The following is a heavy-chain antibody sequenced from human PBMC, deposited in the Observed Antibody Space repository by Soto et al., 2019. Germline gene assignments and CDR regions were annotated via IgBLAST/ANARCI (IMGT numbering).Heavy chain of an antibody. D-gene: IGHD6-13*01. CDR2: ISAYNGNT. CDR3: ARTRRLITAVGIPFDP. V-gene: IGHV1-18*01. CDR1: GYTFTSYG. J-gene: IGHJ5*02. Sequence: QVHLVQSGAEVKKPGASVKVSCKASGYTFTSYGISWVRQAPGQGLEWMGWISAYNGNTNYAQKLQGRVTMTTDTSTSTAYMELRSLRSDDTAVYYCARTRRLITAVGIPFDPWGQGTLVTVSS.